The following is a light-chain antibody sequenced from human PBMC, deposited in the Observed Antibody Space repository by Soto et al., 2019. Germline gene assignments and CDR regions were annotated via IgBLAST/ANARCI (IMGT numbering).Light chain of an antibody. CDR2: DVS. V-gene: IGKV1-5*01. CDR3: QQLT. Sequence: DIHMNQSPSALFASGVYGVTSTCRGSQTNSGWLAWYKQKTGKAPKLLIYDVSNLGSGVPSRFSGSGSGTEFPLTIRSLQPDDFATYYCQQLTFGGGTKVDIK. J-gene: IGKJ4*01. CDR1: QTNSGW.